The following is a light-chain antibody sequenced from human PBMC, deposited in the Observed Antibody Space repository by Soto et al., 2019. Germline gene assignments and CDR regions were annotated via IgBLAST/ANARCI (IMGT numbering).Light chain of an antibody. Sequence: EILMTQFPATLSVSPGERVTLSWRAGQGVTTNFAWYQQKSGQSPRLLIYDVSIRATGVPARFSGTGSETDFTLTISALRSEDSEVDVCQQYNNWPFSFGQGTRLEIK. CDR1: QGVTTN. CDR2: DVS. J-gene: IGKJ5*01. CDR3: QQYNNWPFS. V-gene: IGKV3-15*01.